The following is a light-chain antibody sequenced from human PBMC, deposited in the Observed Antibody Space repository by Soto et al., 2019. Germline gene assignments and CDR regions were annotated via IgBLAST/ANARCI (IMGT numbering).Light chain of an antibody. J-gene: IGLJ2*01. Sequence: QSALTQPPSVSGSPGQSVTISCTGTTSVIDTYDRVSWFQQSPGTAPKLVIYEVSNRPSGVPDRFSGSQSGNTASLTISGLQPEDEADYCCSSYTTGSTPHVIFGGGTKVTVL. CDR3: SSYTTGSTPHVI. CDR2: EVS. V-gene: IGLV2-18*02. CDR1: TSVIDTYDR.